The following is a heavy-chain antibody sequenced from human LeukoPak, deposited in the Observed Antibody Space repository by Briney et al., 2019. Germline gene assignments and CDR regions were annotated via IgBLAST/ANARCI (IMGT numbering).Heavy chain of an antibody. J-gene: IGHJ4*02. CDR1: GFTFSSYS. Sequence: GGSLRLSCAASGFTFSSYSMNWVRQAPGKGLVWVSRINTDGSSTSYADSVKGRFTISRDNAKNTLYLQMNSLRAEDTAVYYCARDLCSGGSCYPSPLDYWGQGTLVTVSS. CDR3: ARDLCSGGSCYPSPLDY. V-gene: IGHV3-74*01. CDR2: INTDGSST. D-gene: IGHD2-15*01.